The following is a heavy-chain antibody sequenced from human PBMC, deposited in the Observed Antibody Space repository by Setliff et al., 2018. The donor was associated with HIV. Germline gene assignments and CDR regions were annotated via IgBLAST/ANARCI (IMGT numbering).Heavy chain of an antibody. CDR1: GGSISSSSYY. D-gene: IGHD3-10*01. V-gene: IGHV4-39*07. Sequence: PSETLSLTCTVSGGSISSSSYYWGWIRQPPGKGLEWIGYIYYSGSTYYNPSLKSRVTISVDTSKNQFSLKLSSVTAADTATYYCARGNYYASGLDYWGQGTLVTVSS. CDR3: ARGNYYASGLDY. CDR2: IYYSGST. J-gene: IGHJ4*02.